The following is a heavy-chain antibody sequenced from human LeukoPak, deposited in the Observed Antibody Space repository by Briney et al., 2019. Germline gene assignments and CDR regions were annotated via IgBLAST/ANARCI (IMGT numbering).Heavy chain of an antibody. J-gene: IGHJ3*02. CDR1: GFTFSSYG. CDR2: ISYDGSNK. D-gene: IGHD3-22*01. Sequence: GESLRLSCAASGFTFSSYGMHWVRQAPGKGLEWVAVISYDGSNKYYADSVKGRFTISRDNSKNTLYLQMNSLRAEDTAVYYCARDSHPYYYDSSGYNSWPVDAFDIWGQGTMVTVSS. V-gene: IGHV3-30*03. CDR3: ARDSHPYYYDSSGYNSWPVDAFDI.